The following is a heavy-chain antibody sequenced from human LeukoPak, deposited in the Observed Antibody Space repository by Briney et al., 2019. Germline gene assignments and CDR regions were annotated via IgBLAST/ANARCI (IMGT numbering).Heavy chain of an antibody. D-gene: IGHD6-19*01. CDR2: ISARGGTT. CDR3: AKEVAIPVAVDAFER. CDR1: GFTFNRDW. J-gene: IGHJ3*02. Sequence: GGSLRLSCAASGFTFNRDWTAWVRQAPGKGLEWVSAISARGGTTYYADSVKGRFTISRDNSKNTLYLQMNSLGAEDTAVYYCAKEVAIPVAVDAFERWGQGTLVTVSS. V-gene: IGHV3-23*01.